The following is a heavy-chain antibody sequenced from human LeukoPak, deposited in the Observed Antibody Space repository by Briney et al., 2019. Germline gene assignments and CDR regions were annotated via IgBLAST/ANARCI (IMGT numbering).Heavy chain of an antibody. CDR2: INHSGST. CDR1: GGSISSGGYY. J-gene: IGHJ3*02. CDR3: AGAPQWELYSSAFDI. V-gene: IGHV4-39*07. D-gene: IGHD1-26*01. Sequence: SETLSLTCTVSGGSISSGGYYWSWIRQPPGKGLEWIGEINHSGSTNYNPSLKSRVTISVDTSKNQFSLKLSSVTAADTAVYYCAGAPQWELYSSAFDIWGQGTMVTVSS.